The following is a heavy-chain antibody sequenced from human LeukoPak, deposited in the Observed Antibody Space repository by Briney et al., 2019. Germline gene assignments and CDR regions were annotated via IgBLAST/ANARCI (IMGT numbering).Heavy chain of an antibody. D-gene: IGHD1-14*01. V-gene: IGHV1-8*01. CDR1: GYTFTIYD. CDR2: MNPNSGNT. J-gene: IGHJ6*02. CDR3: ARHPLAVPEPTRPHITWNYAMDV. Sequence: ASVKVSCKASGYTFTIYDINRVRQATGQGLEWMGWMNPNSGNTGYAQKFQGRVTMTRNTSISTAHIELSSLRSEDTAVYYCARHPLAVPEPTRPHITWNYAMDVLSQGTTVTVSS.